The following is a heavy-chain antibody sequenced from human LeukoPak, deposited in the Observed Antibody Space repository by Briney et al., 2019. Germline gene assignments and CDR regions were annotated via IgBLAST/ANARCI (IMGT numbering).Heavy chain of an antibody. Sequence: SETLSLTCTVSGGSISSYYWCWIRQPPGEGLEWIGYIYYSGSTNYNPSLKSRVTISVDTSKNQFCLKLSSVTAADTAGYYFARDSSYSSSWGDWYFDLWGRGTRVTVFS. CDR2: IYYSGST. CDR1: GGSISSYY. CDR3: ARDSSYSSSWGDWYFDL. D-gene: IGHD6-13*01. J-gene: IGHJ2*01. V-gene: IGHV4-59*01.